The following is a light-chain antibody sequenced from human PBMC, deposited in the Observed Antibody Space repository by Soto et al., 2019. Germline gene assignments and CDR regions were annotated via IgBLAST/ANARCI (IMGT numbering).Light chain of an antibody. J-gene: IGLJ1*01. Sequence: QSVLTQPASVSGSPGQSITISCTGTSSDVGGYNYVSWYQQHPGKAPKLMIYDVSNRPSGVSNRFSGSKSGNTASLTISGLQPEDEADYYCSSYTSSSTHYVFGTGTKLTVL. CDR2: DVS. CDR1: SSDVGGYNY. CDR3: SSYTSSSTHYV. V-gene: IGLV2-14*01.